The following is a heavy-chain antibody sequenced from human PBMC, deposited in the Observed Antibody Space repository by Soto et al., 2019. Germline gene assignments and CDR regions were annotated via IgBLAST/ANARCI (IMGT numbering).Heavy chain of an antibody. D-gene: IGHD6-19*01. CDR3: AKDLSGWAPEDY. J-gene: IGHJ4*02. V-gene: IGHV3-23*01. Sequence: GESLKISCAASGFTFSSYAMSWVRQAPGKGLEWVSAISGSGGSTYYADSVKGRFTISRDNSKNTLYLQMNSLRAEDTAVYYCAKDLSGWAPEDYWGQGTLVTVSS. CDR1: GFTFSSYA. CDR2: ISGSGGST.